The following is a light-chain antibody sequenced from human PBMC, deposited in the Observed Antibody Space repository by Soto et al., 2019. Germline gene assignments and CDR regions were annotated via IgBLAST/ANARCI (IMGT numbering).Light chain of an antibody. V-gene: IGKV1-5*03. CDR3: QQYNSYSS. J-gene: IGKJ2*01. CDR1: QSISSW. Sequence: DIQMTQSPSTLSASVGDRVTITCRASQSISSWLAWYQQKPGKAPKLLIYEASGLESGVPSRFSGSGSGTEFTLTISSLQPDDFATYYCQQYNSYSSFGQGTKLEIK. CDR2: EAS.